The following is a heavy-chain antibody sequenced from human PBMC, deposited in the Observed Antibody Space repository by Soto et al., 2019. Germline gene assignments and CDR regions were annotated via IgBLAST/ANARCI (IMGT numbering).Heavy chain of an antibody. Sequence: GGSLRLSCAASGFTFSSYAMSWVRQAPGKGLEWVSAISGSGGSTYYADSVKGRFTISRDNSKNTLYLQMNSLRAEDTAVYYCAKDYNWNSHSGVFDYWGQGTLVTVSS. D-gene: IGHD1-7*01. CDR3: AKDYNWNSHSGVFDY. CDR2: ISGSGGST. CDR1: GFTFSSYA. J-gene: IGHJ4*02. V-gene: IGHV3-23*01.